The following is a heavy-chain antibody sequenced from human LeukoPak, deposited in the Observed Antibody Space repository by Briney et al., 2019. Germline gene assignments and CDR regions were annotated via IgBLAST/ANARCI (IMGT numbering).Heavy chain of an antibody. V-gene: IGHV3-48*03. CDR1: GFTFSSYE. J-gene: IGHJ4*02. CDR2: ISSSGSTI. CDR3: ARYKWNDGGLGFDS. D-gene: IGHD1-20*01. Sequence: GVLRLSCAASGFTFSSYEMHWIRQAPGKGLEWVSYISSSGSTIYYADSVKGRFTMSRDNAKNSLYLQMNSLRAEDTAVYYCARYKWNDGGLGFDSWGQGTLVTVSS.